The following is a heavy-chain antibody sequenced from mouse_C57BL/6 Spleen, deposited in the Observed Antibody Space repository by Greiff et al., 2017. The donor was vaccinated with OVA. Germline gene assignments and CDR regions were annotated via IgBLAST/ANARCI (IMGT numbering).Heavy chain of an antibody. Sequence: DVMLVESGGGLVKPGGSLKLSCAASGFTFSDYGMHWVRQAPEKGLEWVAYISRGSSTIYYADTVKGRFTISRDNAKNTLFLQMTSLRSEDTAMYYCAREDSNSGFAYWGQGTLVTVSA. CDR2: ISRGSSTI. CDR1: GFTFSDYG. J-gene: IGHJ3*01. D-gene: IGHD2-5*01. CDR3: AREDSNSGFAY. V-gene: IGHV5-17*01.